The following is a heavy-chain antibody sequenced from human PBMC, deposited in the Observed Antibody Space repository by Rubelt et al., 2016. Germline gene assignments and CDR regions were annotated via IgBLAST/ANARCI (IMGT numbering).Heavy chain of an antibody. V-gene: IGHV3-48*04. D-gene: IGHD3-10*02. CDR3: ASLSSGTIDY. CDR1: GFTFSTFG. J-gene: IGHJ4*02. CDR2: ISSDNRAV. Sequence: EVQLVESGGGLVQPGGSLRLSCAASGFTFSTFGMNWVRQAPDKGLEWISYISSDNRAVYYADSVKGRFTISRDNAKNSLYLQMNSLRAEDTAVYYCASLSSGTIDYWGQGTLVTVSS.